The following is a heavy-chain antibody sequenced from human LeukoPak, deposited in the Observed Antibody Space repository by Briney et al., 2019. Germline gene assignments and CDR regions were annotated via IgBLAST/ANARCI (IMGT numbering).Heavy chain of an antibody. CDR2: ISYDGSNK. CDR3: ARSYSYGGIHY. J-gene: IGHJ4*02. CDR1: GFTFSRYG. Sequence: GGSLRLSCAASGFTFSRYGMHWVRQAPGKGLEWVAVISYDGSNKYYADSVKGRFTISRDNYKHTLYLQMNSLRAEDTAVYYCARSYSYGGIHYWGQGTLVTVSS. D-gene: IGHD5-18*01. V-gene: IGHV3-30*03.